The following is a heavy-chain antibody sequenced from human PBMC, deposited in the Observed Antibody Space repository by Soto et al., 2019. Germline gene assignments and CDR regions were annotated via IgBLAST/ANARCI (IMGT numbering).Heavy chain of an antibody. V-gene: IGHV3-48*03. CDR2: ISSTGNTT. Sequence: GGSLRLSCGASGFVFNSFEMNWVRQAPGKGLEWISYISSTGNTTYYADSVKGRFTISRDNARNSLYLQMNSLRAEDTAVYYCARGIRYGGSGYWSYFVYWGRGTLVTVSS. J-gene: IGHJ4*02. CDR3: ARGIRYGGSGYWSYFVY. CDR1: GFVFNSFE. D-gene: IGHD6-19*01.